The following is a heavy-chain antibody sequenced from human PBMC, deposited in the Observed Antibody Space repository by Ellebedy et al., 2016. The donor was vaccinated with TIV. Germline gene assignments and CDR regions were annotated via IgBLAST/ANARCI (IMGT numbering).Heavy chain of an antibody. CDR2: VNHRGSA. D-gene: IGHD3-10*01. CDR1: LPSFSGYH. CDR3: ASGSMVRGLAG. J-gene: IGHJ4*02. Sequence: SETLSLPXDVDLPSFSGYHWAWIRQPPGEGLEWIGDVNHRGSARYISSLKSRVTISLDTSKKQFSLNITSVTAADTALYFCASGSMVRGLAGWGQGTLVTVSS. V-gene: IGHV4-34*01.